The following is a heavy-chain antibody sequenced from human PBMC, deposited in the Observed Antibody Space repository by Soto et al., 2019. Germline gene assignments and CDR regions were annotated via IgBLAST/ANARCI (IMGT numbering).Heavy chain of an antibody. J-gene: IGHJ6*03. V-gene: IGHV4-34*01. D-gene: IGHD4-17*01. CDR1: GGSFSGYY. CDR3: ARDLGLRSAGDLYYYYMDV. CDR2: IDHSGST. Sequence: PSETLSLTCAVYGGSFSGYYWNWIRQAPGKGLEWIGEIDHSGSTKYNPSLKSRVTISVDTSKNQFSLKVSSVTAADTAVYYCARDLGLRSAGDLYYYYMDVWGKGTTVTVSS.